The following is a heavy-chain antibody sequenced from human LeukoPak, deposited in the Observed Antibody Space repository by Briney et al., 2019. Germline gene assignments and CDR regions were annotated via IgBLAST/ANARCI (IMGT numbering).Heavy chain of an antibody. CDR1: GFTFSSYA. CDR2: ISYDGSNK. Sequence: GGSLRLSCAASGFTFSSYAMHWVRQAPGKGLEWVAVISYDGSNKYYADSVKGRFTISRDNSKNTLYLQMNSLRAEDTAMYYCARQMQSHGNFDSWGQGTLVTVSS. CDR3: ARQMQSHGNFDS. J-gene: IGHJ4*02. V-gene: IGHV3-30*04. D-gene: IGHD1-26*01.